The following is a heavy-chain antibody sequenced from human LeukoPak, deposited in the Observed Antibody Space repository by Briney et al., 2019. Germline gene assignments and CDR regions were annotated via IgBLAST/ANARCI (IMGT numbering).Heavy chain of an antibody. Sequence: PGGSLRLSCAASGFTVSSNDMSWVRQAPGKGLEWVSVIYSGGSTYYSDSVKGRFTISRDNSKNTLYLQMHSLRAEDTAVYYCARDSVVVVAATRYYYYGMDVWGQGTTVTVSS. CDR2: IYSGGST. CDR1: GFTVSSND. J-gene: IGHJ6*02. V-gene: IGHV3-53*01. CDR3: ARDSVVVVAATRYYYYGMDV. D-gene: IGHD2-15*01.